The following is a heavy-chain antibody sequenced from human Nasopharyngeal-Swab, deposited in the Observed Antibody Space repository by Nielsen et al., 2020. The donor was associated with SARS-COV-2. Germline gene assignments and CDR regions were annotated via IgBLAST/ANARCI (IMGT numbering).Heavy chain of an antibody. J-gene: IGHJ4*02. CDR3: ARWDYSNYELDY. CDR1: GFTFSSYS. CDR2: ISSSSSYI. Sequence: GESLKISCAASGFTFSSYSMNWVRQAPGKGLEWVSSISSSSSYIYYADSVKGRFTISRDNAKNSLYLQMNSLRAEDTAVYYCARWDYSNYELDYWGQGTLVTVS. D-gene: IGHD4-11*01. V-gene: IGHV3-21*01.